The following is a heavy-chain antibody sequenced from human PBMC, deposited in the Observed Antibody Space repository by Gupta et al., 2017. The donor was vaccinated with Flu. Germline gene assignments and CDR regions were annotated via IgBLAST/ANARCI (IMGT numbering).Heavy chain of an antibody. CDR3: ARDKRYSYDENSYVNWFDP. CDR1: GYTFTDYY. Sequence: QVQLVQSGAEVKKPGASVKVSCRASGYTFTDYYILWVRQAPGQGLESMGWFNPNSGVTNYAQNFQGRVTMTIDTSISTAYMELSRLRSDDTATYFCARDKRYSYDENSYVNWFDPWGQGTLVTVPS. J-gene: IGHJ5*02. V-gene: IGHV1-2*02. CDR2: FNPNSGVT. D-gene: IGHD3-22*01.